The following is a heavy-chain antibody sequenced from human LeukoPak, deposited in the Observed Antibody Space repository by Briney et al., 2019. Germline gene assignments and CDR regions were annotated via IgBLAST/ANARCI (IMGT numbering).Heavy chain of an antibody. J-gene: IGHJ6*03. CDR2: INPSGGST. D-gene: IGHD3-22*01. CDR1: GYTFTSYY. CDR3: ARAIPYYYDSSGSRGFNYMDV. V-gene: IGHV1-46*01. Sequence: GASVKVSCKASGYTFTSYYMHWVRQAPGQGLEWMGIINPSGGSTSYAQKFQGRVTMTRDMSTSTVYMELSSLRPEDTAVYYCARAIPYYYDSSGSRGFNYMDVWGKGTTVTISS.